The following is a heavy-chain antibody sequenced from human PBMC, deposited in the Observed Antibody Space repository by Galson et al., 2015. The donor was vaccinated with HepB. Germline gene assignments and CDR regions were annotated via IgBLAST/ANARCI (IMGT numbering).Heavy chain of an antibody. CDR3: ARRTLNYGDYPFDY. D-gene: IGHD4-17*01. Sequence: SLRLSCAASGFTFSSYAMHWVRQAPGKGLEWVAVISYDGSNKYYADSVKGRFTISRDNSKNTLYLQMNSLRAEDTAVYYCARRTLNYGDYPFDYWGQGTLVTVSS. CDR1: GFTFSSYA. CDR2: ISYDGSNK. J-gene: IGHJ4*02. V-gene: IGHV3-30*04.